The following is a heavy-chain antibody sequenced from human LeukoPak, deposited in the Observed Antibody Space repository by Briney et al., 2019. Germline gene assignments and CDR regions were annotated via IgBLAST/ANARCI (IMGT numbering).Heavy chain of an antibody. D-gene: IGHD3-10*01. V-gene: IGHV4-4*07. CDR2: FYTNGNI. CDR1: GGSIRSSY. CDR3: ARALSGTPRWLSRREYFDY. J-gene: IGHJ4*02. Sequence: SETLSLTCAVSGGSIRSSYWSWMRQPAGRGLEWIGRFYTNGNIDYNPSLKSRVTMSADTSKNQLSLKLSSVTAADAAVYYCARALSGTPRWLSRREYFDYWGQGTLVTVSS.